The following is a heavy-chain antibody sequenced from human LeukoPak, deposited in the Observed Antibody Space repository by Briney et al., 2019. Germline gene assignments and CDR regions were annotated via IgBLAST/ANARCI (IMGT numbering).Heavy chain of an antibody. Sequence: PSETLSLTCSVSTGSISTYYWSWIRQSPGKGLEWIGYIYHGGTTSYNPSLKRRVTISVDSPKNQFFLRLTSLTAADTALYYCARHGGSPDYVDSWGPGSLVIVSS. CDR2: IYHGGTT. CDR3: ARHGGSPDYVDS. J-gene: IGHJ4*02. D-gene: IGHD2-15*01. CDR1: TGSISTYY. V-gene: IGHV4-59*08.